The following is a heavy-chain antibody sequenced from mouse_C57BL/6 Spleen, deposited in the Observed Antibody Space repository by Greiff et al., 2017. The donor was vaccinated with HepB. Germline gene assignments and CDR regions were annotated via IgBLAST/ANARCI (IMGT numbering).Heavy chain of an antibody. D-gene: IGHD1-1*01. CDR1: GYTFTDYE. V-gene: IGHV1-15*01. CDR2: IDPETGGT. CDR3: TKNYYGSSPFAE. Sequence: VQLQQSGAELVRPGASVTLSCKASGYTFTDYEMHWVKQTPVHGLEWIGAIDPETGGTAYNQKFKGKAILTADKSSRTAYMELRSLTTEDSAVEYCTKNYYGSSPFAEWGKGTLVTVAA. J-gene: IGHJ3*01.